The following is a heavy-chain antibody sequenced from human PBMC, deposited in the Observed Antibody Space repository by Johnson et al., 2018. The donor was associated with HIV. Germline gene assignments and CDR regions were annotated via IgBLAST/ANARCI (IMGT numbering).Heavy chain of an antibody. CDR1: GFTFSDHW. D-gene: IGHD2-15*01. CDR2: INGDGSRL. V-gene: IGHV3-74*01. CDR3: ARTSCSGARCLGYDPFDV. Sequence: VQLVESGGGLVQPGGSLRLSCGASGFTFSDHWMQWVRQAPGKGLGWVSRINGDGSRLTYADSVKGRFTIARDNAKNTLYLELKSLGREETAVYYCARTSCSGARCLGYDPFDVWGQGAMVTVSS. J-gene: IGHJ3*01.